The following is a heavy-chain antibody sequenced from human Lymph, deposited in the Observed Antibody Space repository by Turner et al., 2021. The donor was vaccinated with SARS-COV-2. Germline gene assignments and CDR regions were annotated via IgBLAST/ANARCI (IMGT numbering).Heavy chain of an antibody. CDR3: ARDSPYCSSTSCYDP. CDR2: IIPILAIA. D-gene: IGHD2-2*01. J-gene: IGHJ5*02. Sequence: QVQLVQSGAEVTKPGSSVKVSSKASGGTFSSYAITWVRQAPGQGLEWMGGIIPILAIANYAQKFQGRVTITADKSTSTAYMELSSLRSEDTAVYYCARDSPYCSSTSCYDPWGQGTLVTVSS. V-gene: IGHV1-69*10. CDR1: GGTFSSYA.